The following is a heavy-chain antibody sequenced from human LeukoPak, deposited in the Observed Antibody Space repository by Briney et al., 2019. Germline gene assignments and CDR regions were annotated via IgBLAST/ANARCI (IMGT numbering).Heavy chain of an antibody. V-gene: IGHV4-4*02. CDR2: IHHSGSS. Sequence: SETLSLTCAVSGDSVSGAFWWSWVRLPPHKGLEWIGEIHHSGSSNYNPSLKSRVIISLDGSKNLLSLELSSVTAADTAVYYCAKAYGSNGYFQLPIDCWGQGTLVTVSS. D-gene: IGHD3-22*01. CDR3: AKAYGSNGYFQLPIDC. J-gene: IGHJ4*02. CDR1: GDSVSGAFW.